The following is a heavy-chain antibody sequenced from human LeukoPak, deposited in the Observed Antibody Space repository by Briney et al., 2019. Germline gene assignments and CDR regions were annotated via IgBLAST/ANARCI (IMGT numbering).Heavy chain of an antibody. V-gene: IGHV3-74*01. Sequence: GGSLRLSYAAFGFTFSSHWMHWVRQAPGKGLVWVSRINADGSGTTYADSVKGRFTISRDKAKNTLYLQVNSLRAEDTAGFYCARGPRSANFFAGDYWGQGTLVTVSS. CDR3: ARGPRSANFFAGDY. J-gene: IGHJ4*02. D-gene: IGHD3-3*01. CDR2: INADGSGT. CDR1: GFTFSSHW.